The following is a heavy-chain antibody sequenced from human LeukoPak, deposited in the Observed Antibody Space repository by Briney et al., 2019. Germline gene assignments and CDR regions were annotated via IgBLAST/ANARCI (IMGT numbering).Heavy chain of an antibody. CDR2: ISPYNGKT. D-gene: IGHD4-11*01. CDR3: ARVASNGQFYFDY. CDR1: VYTFSNYG. J-gene: IGHJ4*02. V-gene: IGHV1-18*01. Sequence: ASVKVSCKASVYTFSNYGISWVRQAPGQGREWMGWISPYNGKTNHAQKLQGRVTMTTDTSTSTAYMELRSLRSDDTAVYYCARVASNGQFYFDYWGQGTLVTVSS.